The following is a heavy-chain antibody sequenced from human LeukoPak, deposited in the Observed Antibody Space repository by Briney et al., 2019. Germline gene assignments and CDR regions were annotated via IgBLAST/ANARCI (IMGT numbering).Heavy chain of an antibody. Sequence: ASVTVSCKASGYIFTRYGISWVRQAPGQGLEWMGWIIAHNGNTNYAQKLQGRVTMAADTSTSTAYMELRSLRSDDTAVYYCGRGAYGDHLFEYWGQGTLVTVSS. D-gene: IGHD4-17*01. J-gene: IGHJ4*02. CDR2: IIAHNGNT. CDR3: GRGAYGDHLFEY. CDR1: GYIFTRYG. V-gene: IGHV1-18*01.